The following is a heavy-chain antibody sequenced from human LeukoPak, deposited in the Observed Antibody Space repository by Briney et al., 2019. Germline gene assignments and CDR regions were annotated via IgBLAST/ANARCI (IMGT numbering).Heavy chain of an antibody. CDR3: AKDSSISNYYYGMDI. V-gene: IGHV3-23*01. Sequence: GGSLRLSCAVSGFTFSSYTMNWVRQAPGKGLAWVSAISSTGYSTYCADSVKGRFTISRDNSKNTLYLQMNSLRAEDTALYYCAKDSSISNYYYGMDIWGQGTTVTVSS. CDR1: GFTFSSYT. D-gene: IGHD6-19*01. J-gene: IGHJ6*02. CDR2: ISSTGYST.